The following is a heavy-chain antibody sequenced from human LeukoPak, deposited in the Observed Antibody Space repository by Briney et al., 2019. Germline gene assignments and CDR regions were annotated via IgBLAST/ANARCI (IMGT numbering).Heavy chain of an antibody. J-gene: IGHJ6*02. CDR2: IERDGSEK. D-gene: IGHD2-2*01. Sequence: PGGSLRLSCAASGFTLRSYWMSWVRQAPGKGLERVANIERDGSEKYYVDSVKGRFIISRDNAKNSLYLEMNSLRAEDTAVYYCARDWRYCSSSSCLAMDVWGQGTTVTVSS. CDR1: GFTLRSYW. V-gene: IGHV3-7*03. CDR3: ARDWRYCSSSSCLAMDV.